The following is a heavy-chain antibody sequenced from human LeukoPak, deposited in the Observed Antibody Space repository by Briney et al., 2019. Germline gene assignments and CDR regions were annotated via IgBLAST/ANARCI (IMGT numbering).Heavy chain of an antibody. Sequence: SETLSLTCTVSGGSISSSSYYWGWIRQPPGKGLEWIGSIYYSGSTYYSLSLKSRVTISVDTSKNQFSLKLNSVTAADTAVYYCARHRIPAADDAFDIWGQGTMVTVSS. CDR1: GGSISSSSYY. V-gene: IGHV4-39*01. J-gene: IGHJ3*02. CDR3: ARHRIPAADDAFDI. CDR2: IYYSGST. D-gene: IGHD6-13*01.